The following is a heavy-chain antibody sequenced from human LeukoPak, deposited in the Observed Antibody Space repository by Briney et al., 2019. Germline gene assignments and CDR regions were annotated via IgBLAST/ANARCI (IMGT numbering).Heavy chain of an antibody. D-gene: IGHD3-22*01. Sequence: ASAKVSCKASGYTFTSYGISWVRQAPGQGLEWMGWISAYNGNTNYAQKLQGRVTMTTDTSTSTAYMELGSLRSDDTAVYYCAREDDSSGYPDYWGQGTLVTVSS. CDR1: GYTFTSYG. V-gene: IGHV1-18*01. CDR2: ISAYNGNT. J-gene: IGHJ4*02. CDR3: AREDDSSGYPDY.